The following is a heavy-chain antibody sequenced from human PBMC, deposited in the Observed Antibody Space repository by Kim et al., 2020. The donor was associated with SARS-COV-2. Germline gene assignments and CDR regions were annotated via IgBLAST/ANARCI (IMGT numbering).Heavy chain of an antibody. J-gene: IGHJ4*02. V-gene: IGHV3-7*01. CDR3: ARVAARHYFDY. Sequence: KYYVDSVKGRFTISRDNAKNSLYLQMKSMRAEDTAVYYCARVAARHYFDYWGQGTLVTVSS. CDR2: K. D-gene: IGHD6-6*01.